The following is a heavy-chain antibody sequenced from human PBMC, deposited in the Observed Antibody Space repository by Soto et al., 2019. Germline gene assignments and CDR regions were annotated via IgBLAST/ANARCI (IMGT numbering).Heavy chain of an antibody. D-gene: IGHD3-3*01. CDR3: ARDGATIFGVVNYYYMDV. V-gene: IGHV3-21*01. CDR2: ISSSSSYI. J-gene: IGHJ6*03. CDR1: GFTFSSYS. Sequence: GGSLRLSCAASGFTFSSYSMNWVRRAPGKGLEWVSSISSSSSYIYYADSVKGRFTISRDNAKNSLYLQMNSLGAEDTAVYYCARDGATIFGVVNYYYMDVWGKGTTVTVSS.